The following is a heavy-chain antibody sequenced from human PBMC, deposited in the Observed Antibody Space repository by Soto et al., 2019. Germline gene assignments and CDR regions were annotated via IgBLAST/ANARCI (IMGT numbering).Heavy chain of an antibody. CDR2: IIPIFGTA. J-gene: IGHJ4*02. CDR1: GGTFSSYA. Sequence: SVKVSCKASGGTFSSYAISWVRQAPGQGLEWMGGIIPIFGTANYAQKFQGRVTITADESTSTAYMELSSLRSEDTAVYYCVRVGYSYGWGVGYWGQGTLVTVSS. D-gene: IGHD5-18*01. V-gene: IGHV1-69*13. CDR3: VRVGYSYGWGVGY.